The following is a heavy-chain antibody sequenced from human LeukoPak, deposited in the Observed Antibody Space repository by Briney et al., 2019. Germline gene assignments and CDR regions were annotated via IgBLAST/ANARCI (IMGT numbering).Heavy chain of an antibody. D-gene: IGHD3-10*01. Sequence: GASVKVSCKASGYTFTGYYMHWVRQAPGQGLEWMGWINPNSGGTNYAQKFQGRVNMTRDTSISTAYMELSRLRSDDTAAYYCARKHYYGSSGFDYWGQGTLVTVSS. V-gene: IGHV1-2*02. CDR1: GYTFTGYY. CDR2: INPNSGGT. J-gene: IGHJ4*02. CDR3: ARKHYYGSSGFDY.